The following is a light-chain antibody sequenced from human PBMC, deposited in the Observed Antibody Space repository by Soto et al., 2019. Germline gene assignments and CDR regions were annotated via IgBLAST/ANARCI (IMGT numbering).Light chain of an antibody. CDR1: QTISTN. J-gene: IGKJ1*01. Sequence: EAVMTQSPATLSVSPGERATLSCRASQTISTNLAWYQHKPGQPPRLLVYGGSTRAAAIPARFSGSGSGTEFTLTISGLQSEDSEVYYCQQYNICPEAFVQGTKVEL. CDR2: GGS. CDR3: QQYNICPEA. V-gene: IGKV3-15*01.